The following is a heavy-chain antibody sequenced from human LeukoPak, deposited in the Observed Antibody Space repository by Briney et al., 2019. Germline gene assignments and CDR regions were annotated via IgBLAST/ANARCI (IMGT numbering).Heavy chain of an antibody. D-gene: IGHD2-8*01. J-gene: IGHJ4*02. CDR2: FYHGGST. CDR3: ARVKCTNGVCFSWGGYYFDY. CDR1: GYSISTGYY. Sequence: PSETLPLTCTVSGYSISTGYYWDWIRQPPGKGLEWIGTFYHGGSTYYNPSLKSRVTISVDTSKNQFSLKLSSVTAADTAVYYCARVKCTNGVCFSWGGYYFDYWGQGTLVTVSS. V-gene: IGHV4-38-2*02.